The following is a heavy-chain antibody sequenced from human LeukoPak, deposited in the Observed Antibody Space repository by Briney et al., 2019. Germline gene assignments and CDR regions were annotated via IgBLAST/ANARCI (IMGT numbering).Heavy chain of an antibody. D-gene: IGHD3-10*01. Sequence: GGSLRLSCAASGFTFSSYAMSWVRQAPGKGLEWVSAISGTFGSTYYADSVKGRFTISRDNSKNTLYLQMNSLRAEDTAVYYCAKGLRLLWFGELSQPFDYWGQGTLVTVSS. V-gene: IGHV3-23*01. CDR3: AKGLRLLWFGELSQPFDY. CDR1: GFTFSSYA. J-gene: IGHJ4*02. CDR2: ISGTFGST.